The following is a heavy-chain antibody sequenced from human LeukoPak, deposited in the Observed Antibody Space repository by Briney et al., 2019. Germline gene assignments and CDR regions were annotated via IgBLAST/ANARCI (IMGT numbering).Heavy chain of an antibody. J-gene: IGHJ5*02. D-gene: IGHD2-15*01. CDR3: AKRVVVHNVNWFDP. V-gene: IGHV3-33*06. Sequence: PGGSLRLSCAASGFTFSSYGMHWVRQAPGKGLEWVAVIWYDGSNKYYADSVKGRFTISRDNSKNTLYLQMNSLRAGDTAVYYCAKRVVVHNVNWFDPWGQGTLVTVSS. CDR1: GFTFSSYG. CDR2: IWYDGSNK.